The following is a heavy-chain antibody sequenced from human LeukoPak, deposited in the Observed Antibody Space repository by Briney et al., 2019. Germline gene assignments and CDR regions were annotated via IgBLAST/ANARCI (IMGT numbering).Heavy chain of an antibody. CDR1: GYTFTGYY. D-gene: IGHD5-24*01. V-gene: IGHV1-2*02. CDR3: ARDWMAGSRWGYYGMDV. CDR2: INPNSGGT. J-gene: IGHJ6*02. Sequence: GASVKVSCKASGYTFTGYYMHWVRQAPGQGLEWMGWINPNSGGTNYAQKSQGRVTMTRDTSISTAYMELSRLRSDDTAVYYCARDWMAGSRWGYYGMDVWGQGTTVTVSS.